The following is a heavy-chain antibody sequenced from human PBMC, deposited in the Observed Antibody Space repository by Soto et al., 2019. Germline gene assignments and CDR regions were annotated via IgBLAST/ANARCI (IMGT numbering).Heavy chain of an antibody. CDR2: INHSGSA. V-gene: IGHV4-34*01. CDR3: ASGYYDFWSGYRSLDV. J-gene: IGHJ6*02. D-gene: IGHD3-3*01. Sequence: SETLSLTCAVYGGSFSGYYWNWIRQPPGKGLWWIGEINHSGSANYNPSLKSRVTISVDTYKNQFSLKLSSVTAADTAVYYCASGYYDFWSGYRSLDVWGQGTTVTVSS. CDR1: GGSFSGYY.